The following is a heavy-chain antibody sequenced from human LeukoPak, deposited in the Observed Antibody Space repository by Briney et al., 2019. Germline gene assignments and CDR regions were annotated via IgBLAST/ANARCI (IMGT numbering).Heavy chain of an antibody. J-gene: IGHJ3*02. CDR3: AEPYYDILTGYSNYDAFDI. V-gene: IGHV3-30*02. CDR2: IRYDGSNK. D-gene: IGHD3-9*01. CDR1: GFTFSSYG. Sequence: GGSLRLSCAASGFTFSSYGMHWVRQAPGKGLEWVAFIRYDGSNKYYADSVKGRFTISRDNSKNTLYLQMNSLRAEDTAVYYCAEPYYDILTGYSNYDAFDIWGQGTMVTVSS.